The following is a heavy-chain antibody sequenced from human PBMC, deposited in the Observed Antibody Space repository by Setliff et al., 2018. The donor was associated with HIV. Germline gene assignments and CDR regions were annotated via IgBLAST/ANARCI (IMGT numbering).Heavy chain of an antibody. CDR2: IRYDGSNK. Sequence: GGSLRLSCVASGFSFSTYWMSWVRQAPGKGLEWVAFIRYDGSNKYYADSVKGRFTISRDNGKNLLYLQMNSLRAEDTAVYYCARGGRLQYFDWPSYAMDVWGQGTTVTVSS. CDR1: GFSFSTYW. J-gene: IGHJ6*02. D-gene: IGHD3-9*01. V-gene: IGHV3-30*02. CDR3: ARGGRLQYFDWPSYAMDV.